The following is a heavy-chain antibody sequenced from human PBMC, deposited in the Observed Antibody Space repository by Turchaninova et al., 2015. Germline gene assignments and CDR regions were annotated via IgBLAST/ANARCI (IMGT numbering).Heavy chain of an antibody. V-gene: IGHV4-38-2*01. D-gene: IGHD1-26*01. CDR1: VTPLTSVYS. J-gene: IGHJ4*02. CDR2: KSTSYSVST. CDR3: ARSKSGVVDY. Sequence: PSHPPSLPVGCSVTPLTSVYSCVWPRRPPGKGLECIGSKSTSYSVSTYYNPSLKSRVTISIDTSKNQFSLKLSSVTAADTAVYYCARSKSGVVDYWGQGTLVTVSS.